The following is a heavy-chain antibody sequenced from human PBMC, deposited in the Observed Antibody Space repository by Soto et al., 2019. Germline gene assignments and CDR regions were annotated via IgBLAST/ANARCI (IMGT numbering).Heavy chain of an antibody. CDR2: IHHSGTT. CDR3: AGGTYDFWSGYYHDPFDI. Sequence: HAAALSLARAVSGYCVTSGYYWSWIRQPPGKGLEWIGNIHHSGTTYYNPSLKSRVTISVDTSKNQFSLKLSSVTAADTAVYYCAGGTYDFWSGYYHDPFDIWGQATMLNVS. V-gene: IGHV4-38-2*01. J-gene: IGHJ3*02. CDR1: GYCVTSGYY. D-gene: IGHD3-3*01.